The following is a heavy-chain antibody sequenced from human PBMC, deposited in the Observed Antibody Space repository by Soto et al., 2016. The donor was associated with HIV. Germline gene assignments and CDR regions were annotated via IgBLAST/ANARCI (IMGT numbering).Heavy chain of an antibody. Sequence: EVQLVESGETWSSRGSLRLSCKVSGFTINNNYMAWVRQAPGKGLEWVSVMYSSGSTYYADSVKDRFILSRDNSKSTLFLQMRSLRVEDTAVYYCGRGLYDSNDHSVDAFDIKGQGTMVTVSS. D-gene: IGHD3-22*01. V-gene: IGHV3-66*01. CDR2: MYSSGST. CDR1: GFTINNNY. CDR3: GRGLYDSNDHSVDAFDI. J-gene: IGHJ3*02.